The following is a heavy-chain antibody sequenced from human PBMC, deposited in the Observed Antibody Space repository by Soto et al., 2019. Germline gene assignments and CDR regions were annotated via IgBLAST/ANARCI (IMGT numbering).Heavy chain of an antibody. J-gene: IGHJ6*02. V-gene: IGHV3-23*01. CDR1: GFTFSSYA. Sequence: GGSLRLSCAASGFTFSSYAMSWVRQAPGKGLEWVSAISGSGGNTYYADSVKGRFTIPRDNSKNTLYLQMNSLRAEDTAVYYCAKARSASYVDYYYGMDVWGQGTTVTVSS. CDR3: AKARSASYVDYYYGMDV. CDR2: ISGSGGNT. D-gene: IGHD1-26*01.